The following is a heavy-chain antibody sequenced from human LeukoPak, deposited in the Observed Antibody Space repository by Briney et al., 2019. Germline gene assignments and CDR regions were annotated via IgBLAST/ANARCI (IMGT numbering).Heavy chain of an antibody. CDR1: GYTFSSYH. J-gene: IGHJ4*02. V-gene: IGHV1-46*01. Sequence: ASVKVSCKASGYTFSSYHIHWVRQAPGQGLEWMGKINPSFNPGVDVTSYAQKFQGRVTMTRDISTNTVHMELSSLTSEDTAVYYCARAWESIAGYYFDYWGQGTLVTVSS. CDR2: INPSFNPGVDVT. CDR3: ARAWESIAGYYFDY. D-gene: IGHD1-26*01.